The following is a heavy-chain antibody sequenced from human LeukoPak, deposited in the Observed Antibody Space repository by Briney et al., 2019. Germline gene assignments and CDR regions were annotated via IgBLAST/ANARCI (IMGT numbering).Heavy chain of an antibody. CDR1: GGSISSSSYY. Sequence: KPSETLSLTCSVSGGSISSSSYYWGWIRQPPGKGLEWIGSMYYSGSTYYNRSLKSRVTMSVDPSKKQFSLKLSSVTAADTAMYYCARDPLLPNSSGYVDHWGQGILVTVSS. CDR2: MYYSGST. J-gene: IGHJ4*02. V-gene: IGHV4-39*02. D-gene: IGHD3-22*01. CDR3: ARDPLLPNSSGYVDH.